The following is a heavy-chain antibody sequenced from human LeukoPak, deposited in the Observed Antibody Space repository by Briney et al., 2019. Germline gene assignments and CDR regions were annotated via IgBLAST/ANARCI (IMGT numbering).Heavy chain of an antibody. J-gene: IGHJ4*02. CDR3: VRQFAS. CDR1: GFTFSDHI. Sequence: GGSLGLSCAASGFTFSDHIMNWVRQLPGKRLEWVAYVSGSGSTAYCADSVKGRLTISRDNGKSSLYLQMNSLRVEDTALYYCVRQFASWGQGTLVTVSS. CDR2: VSGSGSTA. V-gene: IGHV3-48*01.